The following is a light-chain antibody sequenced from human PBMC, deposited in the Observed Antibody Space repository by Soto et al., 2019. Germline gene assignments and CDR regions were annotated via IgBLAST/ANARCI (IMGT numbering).Light chain of an antibody. CDR1: SSDIGTYDY. CDR2: EVN. Sequence: QSALTQSASVSGSPGQSITISCTGTSSDIGTYDYVSWYQQYPGKAPKLIIFEVNYRPSGVSTRFSGSKSGNTASLTISGLQAEDDADYYCASFTTGSTLVFGGGTKLTVL. V-gene: IGLV2-14*01. J-gene: IGLJ3*02. CDR3: ASFTTGSTLV.